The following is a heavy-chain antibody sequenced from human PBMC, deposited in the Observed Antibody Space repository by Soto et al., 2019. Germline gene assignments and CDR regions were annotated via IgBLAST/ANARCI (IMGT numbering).Heavy chain of an antibody. CDR1: GFTFSSYW. D-gene: IGHD3-3*01. Sequence: VGSLRLSCAASGFTFSSYWMHWVRQAPGKGLVWVSRIDSDGSSTSYADSVKGRFTISRDNAKNTLYLQMNSLRAEDTAVYYCARSALLSYYDFWSGYSNWSDPWGQGTTVTVSS. J-gene: IGHJ5*01. CDR2: IDSDGSST. V-gene: IGHV3-74*01. CDR3: ARSALLSYYDFWSGYSNWSDP.